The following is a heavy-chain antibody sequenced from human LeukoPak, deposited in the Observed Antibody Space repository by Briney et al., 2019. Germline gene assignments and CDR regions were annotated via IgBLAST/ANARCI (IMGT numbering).Heavy chain of an antibody. V-gene: IGHV4-59*11. Sequence: SETLSLTCTVSGGSISSHYWSWIRQPPGKGLEWIGYIYCSGSTNYNPSLKSRVTISVDTSKNQFSLKLSSVTAADTAVYYCARSSEWELTYFDYWGQGTLVTVSS. J-gene: IGHJ4*02. CDR2: IYCSGST. CDR3: ARSSEWELTYFDY. D-gene: IGHD1-26*01. CDR1: GGSISSHY.